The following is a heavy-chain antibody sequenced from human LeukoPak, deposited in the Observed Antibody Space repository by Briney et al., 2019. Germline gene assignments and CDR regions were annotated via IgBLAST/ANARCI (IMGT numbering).Heavy chain of an antibody. CDR2: IYYSGST. J-gene: IGHJ4*02. CDR1: GGSISSYY. D-gene: IGHD3-10*01. Sequence: SETLSLTCTVSGGSISSYYWSWIRQPPGKGLEWIGYIYYSGSTNYNPSLKSRVTISVDTSKNQFSLKLSSVTAADTAVYYCARARYYYYGSGSPIPYYFDYWGQGTLVTVSS. CDR3: ARARYYYYGSGSPIPYYFDY. V-gene: IGHV4-59*01.